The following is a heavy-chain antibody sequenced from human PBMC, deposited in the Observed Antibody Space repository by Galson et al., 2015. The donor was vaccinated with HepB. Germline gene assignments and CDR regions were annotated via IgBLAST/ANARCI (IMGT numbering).Heavy chain of an antibody. J-gene: IGHJ6*03. CDR2: ISGSGGST. V-gene: IGHV3-23*01. CDR1: GFTFSSYA. D-gene: IGHD6-13*01. Sequence: SLRLSCAASGFTFSSYAMSWVRQAPGKGLEWVSAISGSGGSTYYADSVKGRFTISRDNSKNTLYLQMNSLRAEDTAVYYCAKVDSSSWKGGIDYYYYYMDVWGKGTTVTVSS. CDR3: AKVDSSSWKGGIDYYYYYMDV.